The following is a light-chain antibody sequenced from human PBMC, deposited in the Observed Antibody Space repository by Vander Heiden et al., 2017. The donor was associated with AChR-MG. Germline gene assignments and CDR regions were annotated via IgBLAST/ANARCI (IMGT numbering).Light chain of an antibody. Sequence: QSALTQPASVSGSPGQSITISCTGTSSDVGGYNYVSWYQQHPGKAPKLMIYEVSNRPSGVSNRFSGSKSGHTASLTISGLQAEDEADYSCSSYTSSSAVFGGGTKLTVL. CDR3: SSYTSSSAV. J-gene: IGLJ2*01. CDR1: SSDVGGYNY. CDR2: EVS. V-gene: IGLV2-14*01.